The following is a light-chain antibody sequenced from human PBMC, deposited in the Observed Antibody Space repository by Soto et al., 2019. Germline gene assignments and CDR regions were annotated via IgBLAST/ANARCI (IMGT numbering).Light chain of an antibody. CDR3: QQYNNWPPWT. CDR2: GAS. V-gene: IGKV3-15*01. CDR1: QSVSNN. J-gene: IGKJ5*01. Sequence: EIVLTQSPGTLSLSPGERATLSCRASQSVSNNYLAWYQQKPGQAPRLLIYGASTRATGIPARFSGSGSGTEFTLTISSLQSEDFAVYYCQQYNNWPPWTFGQGTRLEI.